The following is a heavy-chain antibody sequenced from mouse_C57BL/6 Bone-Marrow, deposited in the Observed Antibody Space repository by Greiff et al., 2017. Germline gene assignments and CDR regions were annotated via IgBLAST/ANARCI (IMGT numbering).Heavy chain of an antibody. CDR3: AIHYYGSSYVIWDPFAY. V-gene: IGHV1-74*01. CDR1: GYTFTSYW. J-gene: IGHJ3*01. D-gene: IGHD1-1*01. Sequence: QVQLQQPGAELVKPGASVKVSCKASGYTFTSYWLHWVKQRPGQGLEWIGRIHPSDSDTNYNQKFKGKATLTLDKSSSTAYMQLSSLTSEDSAVYYCAIHYYGSSYVIWDPFAYWGQGTLVTVSA. CDR2: IHPSDSDT.